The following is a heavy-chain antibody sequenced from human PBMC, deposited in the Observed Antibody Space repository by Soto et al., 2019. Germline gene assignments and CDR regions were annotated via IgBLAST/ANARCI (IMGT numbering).Heavy chain of an antibody. CDR2: IYYSGST. D-gene: IGHD3-10*01. CDR3: ARRITMVRGVIPHFLDNWFGP. CDR1: GGSISISSYY. Sequence: SDTLSLTCTVSGGSISISSYYWGWILQPPGKGLEWIGSIYYSGSTYYNPSLKSRVTISVDTSKNQFSLKLSSVTAADTAVYYCARRITMVRGVIPHFLDNWFGPWGQGTLVTVSS. V-gene: IGHV4-39*01. J-gene: IGHJ5*02.